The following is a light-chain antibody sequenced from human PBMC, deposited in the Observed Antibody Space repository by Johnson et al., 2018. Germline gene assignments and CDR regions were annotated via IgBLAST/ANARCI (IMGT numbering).Light chain of an antibody. CDR2: ENN. V-gene: IGLV1-51*02. CDR1: SSNIGNNY. J-gene: IGLJ1*01. Sequence: QSVLTQPPSVSAAPGQKVTISCSGSSSNIGNNYVSWYQQLPGTAPKLLIYENNKRPSGIPDRFSGSKSGTSATLGITGLQTGDEADYYCGTWDSSLSAGNVFGTGTKFTDL. CDR3: GTWDSSLSAGNV.